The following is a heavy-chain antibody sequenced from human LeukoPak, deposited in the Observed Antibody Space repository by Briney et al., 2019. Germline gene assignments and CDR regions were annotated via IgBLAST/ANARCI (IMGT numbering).Heavy chain of an antibody. CDR1: GFTDSGLTFSSDW. V-gene: IGHV3-7*03. CDR3: AKDRDHARNTNVISIAAAVDY. CDR2: INQDTIKK. Sequence: GGALRLSCAGSGFTDSGLTFSSDWMSWVRQPPGKGLEWGAKINQDTIKKYYLDSVKGRFNISRDNDKNSLYLQMNSLRAEDTALYYCAKDRDHARNTNVISIAAAVDYWGQGTLVTVSS. D-gene: IGHD6-13*01. J-gene: IGHJ4*02.